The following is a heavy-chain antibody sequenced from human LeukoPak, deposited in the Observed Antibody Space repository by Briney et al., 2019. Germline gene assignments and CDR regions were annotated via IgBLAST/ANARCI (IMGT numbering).Heavy chain of an antibody. Sequence: SETLSLTCTVSGYSISSGYYWGWIRQPSGKGLEWIGSIYHSGSTYYNPSLKSRVTMSVDTSKNQFSLKLSSVTAADTAVYYCAREEYSSSWDSSSAYYMDVWGKGTTVTISS. CDR2: IYHSGST. CDR3: AREEYSSSWDSSSAYYMDV. J-gene: IGHJ6*03. V-gene: IGHV4-38-2*02. D-gene: IGHD6-13*01. CDR1: GYSISSGYY.